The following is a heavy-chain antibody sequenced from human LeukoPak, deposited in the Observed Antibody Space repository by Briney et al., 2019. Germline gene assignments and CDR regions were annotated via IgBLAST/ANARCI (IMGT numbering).Heavy chain of an antibody. J-gene: IGHJ5*02. Sequence: PSETLSLTCTVSVGSISSSSCYWGWFRHPPGKGLGGIGSIYYSGSTYYNPSLKSRVSISVDTSKNHFSLKLSSVTAADTAVYYCAGTSSGWSNWFDPWGQGTLVTVSS. CDR3: AGTSSGWSNWFDP. D-gene: IGHD6-19*01. V-gene: IGHV4-39*02. CDR2: IYYSGST. CDR1: VGSISSSSCY.